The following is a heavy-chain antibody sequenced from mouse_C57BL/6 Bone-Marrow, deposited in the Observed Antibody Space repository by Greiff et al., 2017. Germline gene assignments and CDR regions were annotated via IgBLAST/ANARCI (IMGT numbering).Heavy chain of an antibody. Sequence: VQLQQSGAELVRPGASVTLSCKASGYTFTDYEMHWVKQTPVHGLEWIGAIDPETGGTAYNQKFKGKAILTADKSSSTAYMELRSLTSEDSAVYYCTRWTSYYDYDGYFDVWGTGTTVTVSS. J-gene: IGHJ1*03. V-gene: IGHV1-15*01. D-gene: IGHD2-4*01. CDR3: TRWTSYYDYDGYFDV. CDR2: IDPETGGT. CDR1: GYTFTDYE.